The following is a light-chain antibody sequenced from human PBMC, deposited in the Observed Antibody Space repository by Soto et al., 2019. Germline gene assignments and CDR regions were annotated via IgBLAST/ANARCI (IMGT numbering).Light chain of an antibody. CDR2: AAS. CDR3: QQSYSTLTWT. CDR1: QSISSY. J-gene: IGKJ1*01. V-gene: IGKV1-39*01. Sequence: DIQMTQSPSSLSASVGDRVTITCRASQSISSYLNWYQQKPWKAPKLMIYAASSLQSGVPSRFSGSGSGTDFTLTISSLQPEDFATYYGQQSYSTLTWTFGQGTKVDIK.